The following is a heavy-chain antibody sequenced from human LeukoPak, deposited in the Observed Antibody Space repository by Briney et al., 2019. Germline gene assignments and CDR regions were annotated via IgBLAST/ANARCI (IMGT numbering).Heavy chain of an antibody. J-gene: IGHJ4*02. V-gene: IGHV1-2*02. Sequence: ASVKVSCKASGYTFTGYYMHWVRQAPGQGLEWMGWINPNSGGTNYAQKFQGRVTMTRDTSTSTAYMELRSLRSGDTAVYYCARDGPQYYDFWSCYYIPGDYWGQGTLVTVSS. CDR3: ARDGPQYYDFWSCYYIPGDY. D-gene: IGHD3-3*01. CDR1: GYTFTGYY. CDR2: INPNSGGT.